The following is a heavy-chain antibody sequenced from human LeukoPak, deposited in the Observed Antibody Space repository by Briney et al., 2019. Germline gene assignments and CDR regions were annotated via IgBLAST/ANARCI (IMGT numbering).Heavy chain of an antibody. V-gene: IGHV3-48*03. CDR2: ISSSGNNI. D-gene: IGHD6-19*01. CDR3: ARLYSSLDAFDI. Sequence: GGSLRLSRAASGFTFSSYEMNWVRQAPGKGLEWVSYISSSGNNIYYADSVKGRFTISRDNAKNSLYLQMNSLRAEDTAVYYCARLYSSLDAFDIWGQGTMVTVSS. J-gene: IGHJ3*02. CDR1: GFTFSSYE.